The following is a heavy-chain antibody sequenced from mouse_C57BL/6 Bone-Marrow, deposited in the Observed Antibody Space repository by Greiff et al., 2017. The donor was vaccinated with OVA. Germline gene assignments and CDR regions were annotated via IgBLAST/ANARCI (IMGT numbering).Heavy chain of an antibody. CDR2: IDPSDSYT. CDR1: GYTFTSYW. V-gene: IGHV1-50*01. J-gene: IGHJ1*03. Sequence: LQQPGAELVKPGASVKLSCKASGYTFTSYWMQWVKQRPGQGLEWIGEIDPSDSYTNYNQKFKGKATLTVDTSSSTAYMQLSSLTSEDSAVYYCARDWYFDVWGTGTTVTVSS. CDR3: ARDWYFDV.